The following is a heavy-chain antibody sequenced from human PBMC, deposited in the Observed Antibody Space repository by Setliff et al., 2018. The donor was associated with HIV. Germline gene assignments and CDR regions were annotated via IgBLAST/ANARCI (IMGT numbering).Heavy chain of an antibody. CDR3: ARTWGAGVTGYWFEP. D-gene: IGHD3-9*01. CDR2: MNPNSGNT. CDR1: GYTFTKFD. J-gene: IGHJ5*02. V-gene: IGHV1-8*01. Sequence: ASVKVSCKASGYTFTKFDINWVRQDTGQGLEWMGWMNPNSGNTGYAQKFQGRVTMTRNTSISTADMELRSLRSEDTAVYFCARTWGAGVTGYWFEPWGQGTRVAVSS.